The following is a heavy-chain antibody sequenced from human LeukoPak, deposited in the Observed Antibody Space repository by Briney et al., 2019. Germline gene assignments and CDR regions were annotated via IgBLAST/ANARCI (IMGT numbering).Heavy chain of an antibody. V-gene: IGHV3-30*04. CDR3: ARDPQYYYDSSGATDY. D-gene: IGHD3-22*01. CDR2: ISYDGSNK. J-gene: IGHJ4*02. Sequence: GGSLRLSCAASGFTFSSYAMHWVRQAPGKGLEWVAVISYDGSNKYYADSVKGRFTISRDNSKNTLYLQMNSLRAEDTAVYYCARDPQYYYDSSGATDYWGQGTLVTVSS. CDR1: GFTFSSYA.